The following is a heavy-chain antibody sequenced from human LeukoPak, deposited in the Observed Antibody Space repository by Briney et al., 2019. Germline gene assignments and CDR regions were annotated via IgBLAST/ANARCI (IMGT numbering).Heavy chain of an antibody. J-gene: IGHJ3*02. CDR1: GFTSSSYA. D-gene: IGHD2-8*02. CDR3: AKGSCTGGVCYGSEAFDI. V-gene: IGHV3-23*01. Sequence: GGSLRLSCAASGFTSSSYAMSWVRQAPGKGLEWVSAISGSGGGTYYADSVKGRFTISRDNSKNTLYLQMNSLRAEDTAVYYCAKGSCTGGVCYGSEAFDIWGQGTMVTVSS. CDR2: ISGSGGGT.